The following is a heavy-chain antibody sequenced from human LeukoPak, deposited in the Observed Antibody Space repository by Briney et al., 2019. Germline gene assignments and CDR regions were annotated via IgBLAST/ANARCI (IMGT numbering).Heavy chain of an antibody. CDR1: GYTFTSYY. V-gene: IGHV1-46*01. Sequence: ASVKVSCKASGYTFTSYYMHWVRQAPGQGLEWMEIINPSGGSTSYAQKFQGRVTMTRDMSTSTDYMELSSLRSEDTAVYYCARDNSVEDTAWWFDPWGQGTLVSVSS. CDR2: INPSGGST. CDR3: ARDNSVEDTAWWFDP. J-gene: IGHJ5*02. D-gene: IGHD4-23*01.